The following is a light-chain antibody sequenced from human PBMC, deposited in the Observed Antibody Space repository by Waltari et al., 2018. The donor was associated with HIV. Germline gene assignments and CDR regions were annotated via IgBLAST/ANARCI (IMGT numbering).Light chain of an antibody. CDR3: ASYTSSSTL. V-gene: IGLV2-14*03. CDR1: SSDVGGYNF. Sequence: QSALTQPASVSGSPGQSITISCTGTSSDVGGYNFVSWFQQHPGKAPKLMIYEVTHRPSWVSNRFSGSKSGNTASLTISGLQADDEADYYCASYTSSSTLFGGGTKLTVL. J-gene: IGLJ2*01. CDR2: EVT.